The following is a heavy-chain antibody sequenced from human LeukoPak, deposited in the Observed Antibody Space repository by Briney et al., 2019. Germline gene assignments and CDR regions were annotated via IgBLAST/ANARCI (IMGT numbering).Heavy chain of an antibody. J-gene: IGHJ5*02. CDR3: ARGFAANYYDSSGYYRNWFDP. CDR2: IYTSGST. D-gene: IGHD3-22*01. Sequence: SETLSLTCTVSGVSISSYYWSWIRQPAGKGLEWIGRIYTSGSTNYNPSLKSRVTISVDKSKNQFSLKLSSVTAADTAVYYCARGFAANYYDSSGYYRNWFDPWGQGTLVTVSS. CDR1: GVSISSYY. V-gene: IGHV4-4*07.